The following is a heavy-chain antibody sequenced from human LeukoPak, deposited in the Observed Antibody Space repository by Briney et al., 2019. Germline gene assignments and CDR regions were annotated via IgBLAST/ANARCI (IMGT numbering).Heavy chain of an antibody. CDR2: IYYSGST. Sequence: SETLSLTCTVSGGSISSYYWSWIRQPPGKGLEWIGYIYYSGSTNYNPPLKSRVTISVDMSKNQFSLKLSSVTAADTAVYYCARGVGATPVRYYYMDVWGKGTTVTVSS. CDR3: ARGVGATPVRYYYMDV. D-gene: IGHD1-26*01. V-gene: IGHV4-59*08. J-gene: IGHJ6*03. CDR1: GGSISSYY.